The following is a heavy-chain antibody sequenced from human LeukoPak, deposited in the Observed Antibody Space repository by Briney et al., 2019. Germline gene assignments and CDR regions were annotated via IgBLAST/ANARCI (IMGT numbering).Heavy chain of an antibody. CDR2: ISGSAGGT. CDR3: AKRGVVIRVILVGLYKEAYYFDS. D-gene: IGHD3-22*01. CDR1: GITLSNYG. V-gene: IGHV3-23*01. Sequence: PGGSLRLSCAVSGITLSNYGMSWVRQAPGKGLEWVAGISGSAGGTYYADSVKGRFTISRDNAKNTLYLQLNNLRAEDTAVYFCAKRGVVIRVILVGLYKEAYYFDSWGQGALVTVSS. J-gene: IGHJ4*02.